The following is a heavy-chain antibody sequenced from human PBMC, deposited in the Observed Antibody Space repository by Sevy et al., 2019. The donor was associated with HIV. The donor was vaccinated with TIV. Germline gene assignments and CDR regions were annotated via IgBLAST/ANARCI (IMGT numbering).Heavy chain of an antibody. CDR1: GLTFTTTG. V-gene: IGHV3-23*01. CDR2: VTSDGAT. J-gene: IGHJ4*02. Sequence: GGSLRLSCVASGLTFTTTGMSWVRQAPEKGLEWVAGVTSDGATYYADSVRDRFTVSRDNSKNTLYLQLNSLRADDTAVFYCAGGDTTMITDLDYWGQGTLVTVSS. D-gene: IGHD3-16*01. CDR3: AGGDTTMITDLDY.